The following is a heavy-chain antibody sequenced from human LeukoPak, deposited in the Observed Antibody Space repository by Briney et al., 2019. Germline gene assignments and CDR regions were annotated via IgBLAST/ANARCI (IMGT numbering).Heavy chain of an antibody. CDR1: GYTFTSYG. Sequence: ASGKVSCKAAGYTFTSYGISWVRQAAGQGLEGMGWISAYNGNTKYAQKLQGRVTMTTDTSTSTAYMELRSLRSHDTAVYYRARYGEARRWLQFGRRVHQYNWFDPWGQGTLVTVSS. J-gene: IGHJ5*02. CDR2: ISAYNGNT. CDR3: ARYGEARRWLQFGRRVHQYNWFDP. V-gene: IGHV1-18*01. D-gene: IGHD5-24*01.